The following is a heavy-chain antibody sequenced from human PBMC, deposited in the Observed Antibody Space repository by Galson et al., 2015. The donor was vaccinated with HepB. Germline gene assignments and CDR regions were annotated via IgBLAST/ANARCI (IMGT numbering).Heavy chain of an antibody. Sequence: SLRLSCAASGFTFSAHWTHWVRQAPGKGLVGVSRINPDGSDTRYADSVEGRFTISRGNAKNTLFLQMNSLRVEDTAVYYCARSTSDLWGQGTLVTVSS. CDR2: INPDGSDT. CDR3: ARSTSDL. CDR1: GFTFSAHW. V-gene: IGHV3-74*01. J-gene: IGHJ5*02.